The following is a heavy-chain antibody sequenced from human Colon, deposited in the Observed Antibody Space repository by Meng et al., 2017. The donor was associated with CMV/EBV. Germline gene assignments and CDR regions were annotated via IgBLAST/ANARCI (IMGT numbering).Heavy chain of an antibody. V-gene: IGHV3-23*01. CDR1: GLPFARYD. Sequence: GGSLRLSCVASGLPFARYDMNWVRQAPGKGLEWVSAISGDAESTYYADSVKGRFTISRDKSENTVYLQMNSLGAEDTAVYYCARPMARGILNYYYYGLDVWGQGTTVTVSS. D-gene: IGHD3-10*01. J-gene: IGHJ6*02. CDR3: ARPMARGILNYYYYGLDV. CDR2: ISGDAEST.